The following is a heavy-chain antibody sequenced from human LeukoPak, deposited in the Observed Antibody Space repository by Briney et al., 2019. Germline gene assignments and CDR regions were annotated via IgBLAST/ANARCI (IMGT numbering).Heavy chain of an antibody. CDR2: IYYNGAT. J-gene: IGHJ3*02. CDR1: GGSMSNYY. CDR3: VRHPVRGLISDAFDI. D-gene: IGHD3-10*01. V-gene: IGHV4-59*08. Sequence: SETLSLTCIVSGGSMSNYYWSWIRQPPGKGLEWIGYIYYNGATKYNLSLRGRGTMSVDTSKNQFSLTVTSVTTADTAVYYRVRHPVRGLISDAFDIWGQGTMVTVSS.